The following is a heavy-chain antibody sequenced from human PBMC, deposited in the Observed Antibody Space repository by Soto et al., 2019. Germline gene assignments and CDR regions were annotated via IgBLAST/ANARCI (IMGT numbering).Heavy chain of an antibody. CDR2: ISSSSSYI. CDR1: GFTFSSYS. Sequence: GGSLRLSCAASGFTFSSYSMNWVRQAPGKGLEWVSSISSSSSYIYYADSVKGRFTISRDNAKNSLYLQMNSLRAEDTAVYYCARGQSSGWPFDYWGQGTLVTVSS. CDR3: ARGQSSGWPFDY. D-gene: IGHD6-19*01. J-gene: IGHJ4*02. V-gene: IGHV3-21*01.